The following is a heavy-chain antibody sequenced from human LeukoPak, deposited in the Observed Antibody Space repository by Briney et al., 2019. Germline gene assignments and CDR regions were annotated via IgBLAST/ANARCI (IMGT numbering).Heavy chain of an antibody. V-gene: IGHV3-30*18. Sequence: GGSLRLSCAASGFTFSSYGMHWIRQAPGKGLEWVAVISYNGHNKYSADSVKGRFTISRDNSKNTLYLQMNSLRAEDTAIYYCAKDPGMAVYSYGYDAFDIWGQGTMVTVSS. CDR1: GFTFSSYG. J-gene: IGHJ3*02. D-gene: IGHD5-18*01. CDR3: AKDPGMAVYSYGYDAFDI. CDR2: ISYNGHNK.